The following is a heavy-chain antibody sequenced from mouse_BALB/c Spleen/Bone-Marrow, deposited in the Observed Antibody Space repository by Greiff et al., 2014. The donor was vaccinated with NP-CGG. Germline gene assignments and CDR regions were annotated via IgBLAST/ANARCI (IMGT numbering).Heavy chain of an antibody. D-gene: IGHD2-14*01. J-gene: IGHJ3*01. CDR3: ARPYRYDEEFAY. Sequence: LVESGAELAKPGASVKMSCKASGFPFTTYWMHWFKQRPGQGLEWIGYIDPSTGHTEYNQNFKDKATLTADKSSSTAYMQLSSLTSEDSAVYYCARPYRYDEEFAYWGQGTLVTVSA. V-gene: IGHV1-7*01. CDR1: GFPFTTYW. CDR2: IDPSTGHT.